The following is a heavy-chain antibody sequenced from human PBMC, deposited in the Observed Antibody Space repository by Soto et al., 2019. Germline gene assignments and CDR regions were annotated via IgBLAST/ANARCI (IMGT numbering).Heavy chain of an antibody. CDR2: IYHSGST. V-gene: IGHV4-4*02. Sequence: SETLSLTCAVSGGSISSSNWWSWVRQPPGKGLEWIGEIYHSGSTNYNPSLKSRVTISVDKSKNQFSLKLSSVTAADTAVYYCARDTRNNGYSSSWYSATFDYWGQGTLVTVSS. CDR1: GGSISSSNW. CDR3: ARDTRNNGYSSSWYSATFDY. D-gene: IGHD6-13*01. J-gene: IGHJ4*02.